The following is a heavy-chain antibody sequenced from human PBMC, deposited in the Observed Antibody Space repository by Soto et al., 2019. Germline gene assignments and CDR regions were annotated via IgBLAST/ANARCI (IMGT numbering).Heavy chain of an antibody. CDR3: ARHGKYSSGWTSFDY. Sequence: GESLKISCKGSGYSFTSYWIGWVRQMPGKGLEWMGIMYPGDSDTRYSPSFQGQVTISADKFTSTAYLQWSSLKASDTAMYYCARHGKYSSGWTSFDYWGQGTLVTVSS. V-gene: IGHV5-51*01. CDR2: MYPGDSDT. CDR1: GYSFTSYW. J-gene: IGHJ4*02. D-gene: IGHD6-19*01.